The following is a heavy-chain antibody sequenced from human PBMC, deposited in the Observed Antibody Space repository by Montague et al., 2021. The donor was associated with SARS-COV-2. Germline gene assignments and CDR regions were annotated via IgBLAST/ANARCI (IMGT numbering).Heavy chain of an antibody. CDR3: TREVLAAMRPWFDP. Sequence: TLSLTCTVSGDSISGGPYYWTWIRQPAGKGLEWIGRIFTRGSTLYNPSLSSRVTISVDTSKNQFSLTLGSVTAADTAIYYCTREVLAAMRPWFDPWGQGTLVTVSS. D-gene: IGHD2-2*01. V-gene: IGHV4-61*02. J-gene: IGHJ5*02. CDR2: IFTRGST. CDR1: GDSISGGPYY.